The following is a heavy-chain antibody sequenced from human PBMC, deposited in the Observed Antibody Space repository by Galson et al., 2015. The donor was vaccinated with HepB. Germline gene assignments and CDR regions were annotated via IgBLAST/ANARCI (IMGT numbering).Heavy chain of an antibody. D-gene: IGHD2-21*02. V-gene: IGHV3-23*01. CDR3: AKVRRPAATPPEDCCNMDV. Sequence: SLRLSCAASGFTFSSYAMSWVRQAPGKGLEWVSAIGGSGVATFYADSVKGRFTVSRDNTKNALYLQMNSLRAEDTAVYYCAKVRRPAATPPEDCCNMDVWGKGTTVPVS. CDR2: IGGSGVAT. CDR1: GFTFSSYA. J-gene: IGHJ6*03.